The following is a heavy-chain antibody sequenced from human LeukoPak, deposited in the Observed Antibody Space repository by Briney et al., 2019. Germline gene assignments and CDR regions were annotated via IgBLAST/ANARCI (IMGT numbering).Heavy chain of an antibody. V-gene: IGHV1-46*01. CDR1: GYTFTSYY. Sequence: GASVKVSCKASGYTFTSYYVHWVRQAPGQGLEWMGIINPSGGSTSYAQKFQGRVTMTRDTSTSTVYMELSSLRSEDTAVYYCARSVGQQQLVLLLGYWGQGTLVTVSS. CDR2: INPSGGST. CDR3: ARSVGQQQLVLLLGY. D-gene: IGHD6-13*01. J-gene: IGHJ4*02.